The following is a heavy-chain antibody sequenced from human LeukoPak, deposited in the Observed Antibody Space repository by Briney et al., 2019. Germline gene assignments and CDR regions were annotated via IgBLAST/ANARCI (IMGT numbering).Heavy chain of an antibody. CDR3: ARGRKYYDILTGYHYYFDY. J-gene: IGHJ4*02. D-gene: IGHD3-9*01. Sequence: PGGSLRLSCAASGFTFSSYSMNWVRQAPGKGLEWVSSISSSSSYIYYADSVKGRFTISRDNAKNSLYLQMNSLRAEDTAVYYCARGRKYYDILTGYHYYFDYWGQGTLVTVSS. V-gene: IGHV3-21*01. CDR1: GFTFSSYS. CDR2: ISSSSSYI.